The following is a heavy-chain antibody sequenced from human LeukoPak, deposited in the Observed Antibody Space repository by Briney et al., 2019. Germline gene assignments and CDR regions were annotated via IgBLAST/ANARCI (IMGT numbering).Heavy chain of an antibody. CDR3: ARDGSVGSWYFRAFDI. D-gene: IGHD6-13*01. CDR1: GGSFSGYY. Sequence: SETLSLTCAVYGGSFSGYYWSWIRQPPGKGLEWIGYIYYSGSTNYNPSLKSRVTISVDTSKNQFSLKLSSVTAADTAVYYCARDGSVGSWYFRAFDIWGQGTMVTVSS. CDR2: IYYSGST. V-gene: IGHV4-59*01. J-gene: IGHJ3*02.